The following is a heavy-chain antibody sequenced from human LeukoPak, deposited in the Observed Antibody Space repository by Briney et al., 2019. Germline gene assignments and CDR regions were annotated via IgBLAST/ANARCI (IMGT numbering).Heavy chain of an antibody. CDR2: IHSSGST. V-gene: IGHV4-59*11. CDR3: AREPGA. CDR1: GGSLSGHF. Sequence: PSDTLSLTCTVSGGSLSGHFWSWFRRPPGKGLENIGYIHSSGSTNYNPSYKSRVTVSLEMSKNQFSLSLSSVTAADTAVYYCAREPGAWGQGILVTVSS. J-gene: IGHJ5*02.